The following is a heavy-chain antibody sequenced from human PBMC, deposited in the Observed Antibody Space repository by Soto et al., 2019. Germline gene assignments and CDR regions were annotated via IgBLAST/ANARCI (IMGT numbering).Heavy chain of an antibody. J-gene: IGHJ4*02. CDR1: GGAISSGGYY. CDR2: IYYSGFT. CDR3: ERSIDY. Sequence: LSLTCTVSGGAISSGGYYGNWIRQHPGKGLEWIGYIYYSGFTYYSPSLKSRVTISVDTSKNHFSLKLSSVTAADTAVYYCERSIDYWGQGTLVTVSS. V-gene: IGHV4-31*03.